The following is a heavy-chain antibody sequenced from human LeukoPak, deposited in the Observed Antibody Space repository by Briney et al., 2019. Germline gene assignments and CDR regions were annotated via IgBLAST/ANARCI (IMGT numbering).Heavy chain of an antibody. Sequence: SSVKVSCKASGDTFTSYAINWVRQAPGQGLEWMGWINPIFGITNYAQKFQGRVTMTVDKSTSTAYMELSSLRSEDTAVYYCARALITIVGVVPKYYYYGMDVWGQGTTVTVSS. V-gene: IGHV1-69*10. CDR3: ARALITIVGVVPKYYYYGMDV. J-gene: IGHJ6*02. CDR1: GDTFTSYA. D-gene: IGHD3-3*01. CDR2: INPIFGIT.